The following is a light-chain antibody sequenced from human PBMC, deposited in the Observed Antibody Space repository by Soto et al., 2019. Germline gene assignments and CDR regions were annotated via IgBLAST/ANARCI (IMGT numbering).Light chain of an antibody. V-gene: IGKV1-39*01. CDR3: RERCSDLWWA. CDR2: GAS. J-gene: IGKJ1*01. CDR1: QNIYNC. Sequence: DIQMTQSPSSVSASLGDRVTITCRTSQNIYNCLNWYQQKAGRAPAVLIHGASNLQGGVPLRFSGSGSGTDFTLTISSMLPADSATYYCRERCSDLWWACGQGTKVDIK.